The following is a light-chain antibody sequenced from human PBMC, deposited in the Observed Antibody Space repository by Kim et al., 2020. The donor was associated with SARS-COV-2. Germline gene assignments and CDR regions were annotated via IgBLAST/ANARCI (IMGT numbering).Light chain of an antibody. V-gene: IGLV3-1*01. J-gene: IGLJ2*01. CDR2: QDT. CDR3: QTWDSSSVI. Sequence: SLSPGQTASIPCSGDKLEDKYFCWYQQKAGQSPVLLIYQDTKWPSGIPERFSGSNSGNTATLTISGTQAMDEADYYCQTWDSSSVIFGGGTQLTVL. CDR1: KLEDKY.